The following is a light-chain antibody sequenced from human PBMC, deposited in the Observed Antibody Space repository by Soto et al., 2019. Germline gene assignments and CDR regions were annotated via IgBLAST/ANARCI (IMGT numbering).Light chain of an antibody. CDR2: SNN. CDR3: GSWDDSLSAVV. V-gene: IGLV1-44*01. J-gene: IGLJ2*01. Sequence: QSVLTQPPSASGTPGQRVTISCSGSSSNIGSNTVNWYQQLPGTAPKLLIYSNNQRPSGVPDRFSGSKSGTSASLAISGLQSEDEADYYCGSWDDSLSAVVFGGGTKLTVL. CDR1: SSNIGSNT.